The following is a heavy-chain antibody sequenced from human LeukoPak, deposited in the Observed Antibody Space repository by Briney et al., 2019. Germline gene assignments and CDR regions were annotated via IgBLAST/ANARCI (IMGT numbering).Heavy chain of an antibody. CDR3: ARGIVVVPAARDFDY. D-gene: IGHD2-2*01. Sequence: ASVKVSCKASGYTFTGYYMHWVRQAPGQGLEWMGWINPNSGGTNYAQKFQGRVTMTRDTSISTAYMELSRLRSDDTAVYYCARGIVVVPAARDFDYWGQGTQVTVSS. V-gene: IGHV1-2*02. CDR1: GYTFTGYY. CDR2: INPNSGGT. J-gene: IGHJ4*02.